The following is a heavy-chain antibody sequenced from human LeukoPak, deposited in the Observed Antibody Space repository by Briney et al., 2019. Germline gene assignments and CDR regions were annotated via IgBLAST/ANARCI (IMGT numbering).Heavy chain of an antibody. CDR3: ARELSLSSSRHFDY. J-gene: IGHJ4*02. CDR1: GFTFSSYS. Sequence: GGSLRLSCAASGFTFSSYSMNWVRQAPGKGLEWVSSISSSSSYIYYADSVKGRFTISRDNAKNSLYLQMNSLRAEDTAVYYCARELSLSSSRHFDYWGQGTLVTVSS. CDR2: ISSSSSYI. V-gene: IGHV3-21*01. D-gene: IGHD6-6*01.